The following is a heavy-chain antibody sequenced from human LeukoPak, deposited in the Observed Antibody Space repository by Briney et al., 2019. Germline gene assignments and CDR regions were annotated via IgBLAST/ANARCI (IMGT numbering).Heavy chain of an antibody. CDR1: GFTFRSYS. D-gene: IGHD3-16*01. CDR3: ARDGGGSPARAY. V-gene: IGHV3-21*01. Sequence: GGSLRLSCAASGFTFRSYSMNWVRQAPGKGLEWVSSISSSSSYIYYADSVKGRFTISRDNAKNSLYLQMNSLRAQDTAVYYWARDGGGSPARAYWGQGTLVTVSS. J-gene: IGHJ4*02. CDR2: ISSSSSYI.